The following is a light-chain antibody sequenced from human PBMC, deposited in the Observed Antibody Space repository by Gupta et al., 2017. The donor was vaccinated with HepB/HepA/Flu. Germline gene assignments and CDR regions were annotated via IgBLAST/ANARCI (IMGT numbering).Light chain of an antibody. CDR3: QQANSVHPKYT. Sequence: DVQMTQSPSSVSASVGDRVTITCRASQGFTTWLAWYQQKPGKAPKLLIYAASSLQSGVPSRFSGSGDGTNFTLTIRSRQPEDFATYYCQQANSVHPKYTFGQGTKMEIK. CDR2: AAS. V-gene: IGKV1-12*01. J-gene: IGKJ2*01. CDR1: QGFTTW.